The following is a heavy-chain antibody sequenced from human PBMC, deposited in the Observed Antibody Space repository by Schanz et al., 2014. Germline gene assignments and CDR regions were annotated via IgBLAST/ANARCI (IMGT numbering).Heavy chain of an antibody. CDR3: ARDRGYDFSFDP. J-gene: IGHJ5*02. Sequence: QVQLQESGPGLVKSSETLSLTCTVSGGSISSFYWGWIRQPAGKGLEWIGPIYTSGSTNYNPSLKSRVTMSLDTSKNQFSLKRTQVTAADTAVYYCARDRGYDFSFDPWGQGTLVTVSS. CDR2: IYTSGST. CDR1: GGSISSFY. D-gene: IGHD3-3*01. V-gene: IGHV4-4*07.